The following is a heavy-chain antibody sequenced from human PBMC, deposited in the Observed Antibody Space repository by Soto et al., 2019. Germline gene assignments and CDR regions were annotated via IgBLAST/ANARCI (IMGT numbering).Heavy chain of an antibody. D-gene: IGHD2-2*01. V-gene: IGHV3-23*01. Sequence: EVQLLESGGGLVQPGGSLRLSCAVSGFSFSTYAMSWVRQAPGKGLEWVSGISAGGGNTYYADSVRGRFTISRDNSKDTLYLQITSLRAGDTACYYCAKHAEYQLVSWFDPGGQGTLVTFSS. J-gene: IGHJ5*02. CDR3: AKHAEYQLVSWFDP. CDR1: GFSFSTYA. CDR2: ISAGGGNT.